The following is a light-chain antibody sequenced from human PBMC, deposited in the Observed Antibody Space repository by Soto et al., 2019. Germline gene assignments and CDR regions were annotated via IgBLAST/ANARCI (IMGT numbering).Light chain of an antibody. CDR3: QQRSTWPT. CDR2: DAS. V-gene: IGKV3-11*01. CDR1: KSVDFH. J-gene: IGKJ5*01. Sequence: VLTQSPATLSLSPLKIATLCFRASKSVDFHLAWYQQKPGQAPRLLIYDASVRATGTPARFSGSGSGTAFTLTISSLETEDFALYYCQQRSTWPTFGQGTRLEIK.